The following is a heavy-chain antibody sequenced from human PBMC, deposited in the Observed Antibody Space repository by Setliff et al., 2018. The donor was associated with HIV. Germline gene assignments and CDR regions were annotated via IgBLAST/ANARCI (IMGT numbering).Heavy chain of an antibody. J-gene: IGHJ3*01. Sequence: GGSLRLSCAASGFTFSSYGMHWVRQAPGKGLEWVSTFGYSGSDTYYADSVKGRFTISRDNSKGILYLQMNGLRAEDTAIYYCTRVHSAYDVFAFDLWGQGTMVTVSS. CDR2: FGYSGSDT. CDR3: TRVHSAYDVFAFDL. D-gene: IGHD5-12*01. CDR1: GFTFSSYG. V-gene: IGHV3-23*01.